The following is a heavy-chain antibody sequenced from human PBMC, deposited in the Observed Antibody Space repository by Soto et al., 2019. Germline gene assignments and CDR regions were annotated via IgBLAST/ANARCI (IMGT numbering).Heavy chain of an antibody. D-gene: IGHD2-15*01. CDR1: GFTFSSYA. V-gene: IGHV3-30-3*01. CDR3: ASDYCSGGSCYVPFDY. J-gene: IGHJ4*02. Sequence: QVQLVESGGGVVQPGRSLRLSCAASGFTFSSYAMHWVRQAPGKGLEWVAVISYDGSNKYYADSVKGRFTISRDNSKNTQYLQMNSLRAEDTAVYYCASDYCSGGSCYVPFDYWGQGTLVTVSS. CDR2: ISYDGSNK.